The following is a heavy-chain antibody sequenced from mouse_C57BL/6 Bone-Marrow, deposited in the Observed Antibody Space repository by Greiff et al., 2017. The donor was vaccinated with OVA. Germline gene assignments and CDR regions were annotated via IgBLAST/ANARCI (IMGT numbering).Heavy chain of an antibody. V-gene: IGHV1-19*01. D-gene: IGHD1-1*02. CDR1: GYTFTDYY. J-gene: IGHJ4*01. Sequence: EVKLMESGPVLVKPGASVKLSCKASGYTFTDYYMNWVKQSPGKSLEWIGVINPYNGDTSYNQKFKGKATLTVDKSSSTAYMELNSLTSEDSAVYYCAGSYVMDYWGQGTSVTVSS. CDR3: AGSYVMDY. CDR2: INPYNGDT.